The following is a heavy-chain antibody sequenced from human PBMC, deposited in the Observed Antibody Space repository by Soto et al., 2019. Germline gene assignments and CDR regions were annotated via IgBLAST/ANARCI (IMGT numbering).Heavy chain of an antibody. CDR2: ISAYGDTT. Sequence: EEHLLESGGDLVHPGGSLRLSCAASGFSFSGYAMTWVRQAPGKGLEWVSGISAYGDTTYYAESVKGRFSVSKDNSKNTLYLQMNNLRAEDSALYYCAKSRVSMVRGLIIIPDYWGRGTLVTVSS. J-gene: IGHJ4*02. D-gene: IGHD3-10*01. CDR3: AKSRVSMVRGLIIIPDY. V-gene: IGHV3-23*01. CDR1: GFSFSGYA.